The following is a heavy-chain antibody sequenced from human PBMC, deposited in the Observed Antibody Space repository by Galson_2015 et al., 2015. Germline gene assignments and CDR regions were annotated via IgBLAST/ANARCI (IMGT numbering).Heavy chain of an antibody. CDR1: GYNFTTHF. J-gene: IGHJ4*02. CDR3: ARDPWRGSYKVFYFDY. Sequence: SVKVSCKASGYNFTTHFLHWVRQAPGQGLEWMGLINPNDGATDYAQKFQARVTMTRDTSTNTVYMHLTSLRDEDTAVYYCARDPWRGSYKVFYFDYWGQGTLVTVSS. D-gene: IGHD1-26*01. CDR2: INPNDGAT. V-gene: IGHV1-46*01.